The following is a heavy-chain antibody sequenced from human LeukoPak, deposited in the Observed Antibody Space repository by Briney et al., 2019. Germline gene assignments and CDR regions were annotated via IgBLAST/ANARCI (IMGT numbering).Heavy chain of an antibody. J-gene: IGHJ4*02. V-gene: IGHV1-2*02. Sequence: ASVKVSCKASGSAFTGYYMHWVRQAPGQALEWMGWINPNSGATLYAQKFQGRVTMTRDTSTNTAYMELSSLRSDDTAVYYCTRAKRVIFDYWGQGTLVTVSS. CDR3: TRAKRVIFDY. CDR1: GSAFTGYY. D-gene: IGHD1-1*01. CDR2: INPNSGAT.